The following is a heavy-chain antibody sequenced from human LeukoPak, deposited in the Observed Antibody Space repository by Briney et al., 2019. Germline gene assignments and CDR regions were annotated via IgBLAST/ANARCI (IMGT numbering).Heavy chain of an antibody. V-gene: IGHV3-30*04. CDR2: ISYDGSNK. CDR3: AREGPVTTSFAFDI. D-gene: IGHD4-17*01. Sequence: GGSLRLSCAASGFTFSSYAMHWVRQAPGKGLEGVAVISYDGSNKYYADSVKGRFTISRDNSKNTLYLQMNSLRAEDTAVYYCAREGPVTTSFAFDIWGQGTMVTVSS. CDR1: GFTFSSYA. J-gene: IGHJ3*02.